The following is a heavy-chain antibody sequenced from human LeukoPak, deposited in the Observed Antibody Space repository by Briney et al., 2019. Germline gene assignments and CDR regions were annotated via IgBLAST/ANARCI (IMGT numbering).Heavy chain of an antibody. CDR3: ARARRGYSYGYLDY. J-gene: IGHJ4*02. CDR1: GFTFSSYS. CDR2: ISSSSSSTI. Sequence: GGSLRPSCAASGFTFSSYSMNWVRQAPGKGLEWVSYISSSSSSTIYYADSVKGRFTISRDNAKNSLYLQMNSLRAEDTAVYYCARARRGYSYGYLDYWGQGTLVTVSS. V-gene: IGHV3-48*04. D-gene: IGHD5-18*01.